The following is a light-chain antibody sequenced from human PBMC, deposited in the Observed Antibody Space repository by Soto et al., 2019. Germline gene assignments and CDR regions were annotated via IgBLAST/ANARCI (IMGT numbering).Light chain of an antibody. Sequence: DIQMTQSPSSLSASVGDRVTITCRASEGISSWLAWYQQKPEKAPKSLIYAASNLQSGVPSRFSGSGSGTDFTITISSLQPEDFATYYCQQYSSYPLTFGGGTKVEIK. CDR2: AAS. CDR3: QQYSSYPLT. CDR1: EGISSW. V-gene: IGKV1D-16*01. J-gene: IGKJ4*02.